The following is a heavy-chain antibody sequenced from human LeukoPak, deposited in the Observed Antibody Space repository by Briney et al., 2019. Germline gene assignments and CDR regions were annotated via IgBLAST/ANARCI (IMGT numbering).Heavy chain of an antibody. J-gene: IGHJ4*02. CDR2: ISGSGGST. D-gene: IGHD5-18*01. CDR1: GFTFSSYA. Sequence: PGGSLRLSCAASGFTFSSYAMSWVRQAPGKGLEWVSAISGSGGSTYYADSVKGRFTISRDNSKNTLYLQMNSLRAEDTAVYYCAKKSSRYSYGFADYWGQGTLVTVSS. V-gene: IGHV3-23*01. CDR3: AKKSSRYSYGFADY.